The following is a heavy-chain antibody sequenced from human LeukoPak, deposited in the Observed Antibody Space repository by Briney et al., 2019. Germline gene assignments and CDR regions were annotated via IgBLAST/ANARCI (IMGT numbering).Heavy chain of an antibody. D-gene: IGHD3-9*01. CDR2: IYYSGST. CDR3: ARHGDYDILTGYFYFDY. Sequence: SETLSLTCTVSGGSISSSSYYWGWIRQPPGKGLEWIGDIYYSGSTHYNPSLKSRVTISVDTSKNQFSLKLSSVIAADTAVYYCARHGDYDILTGYFYFDYWGQGTLVTVSS. J-gene: IGHJ4*02. V-gene: IGHV4-39*01. CDR1: GGSISSSSYY.